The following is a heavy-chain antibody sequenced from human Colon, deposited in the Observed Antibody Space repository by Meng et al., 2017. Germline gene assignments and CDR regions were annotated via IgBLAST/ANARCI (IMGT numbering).Heavy chain of an antibody. J-gene: IGHJ1*01. V-gene: IGHV3-74*01. D-gene: IGHD3-16*01. Sequence: GESLKISCEASGFTFSSSWMHWVRQAPGKGLVWVSRMNGDGSMTTYADPVKGRFTISRDNAKNTLYLQMNSLRAEDTAMYFCESVQGGVQYWGQGTLVTVSS. CDR2: MNGDGSMT. CDR1: GFTFSSSW. CDR3: ESVQGGVQY.